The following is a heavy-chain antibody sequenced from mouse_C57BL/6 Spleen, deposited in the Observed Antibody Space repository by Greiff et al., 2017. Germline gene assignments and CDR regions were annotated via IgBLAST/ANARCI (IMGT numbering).Heavy chain of an antibody. CDR3: ARCYSNFHYAMDY. J-gene: IGHJ4*01. D-gene: IGHD2-5*01. CDR2: INPSSGYT. Sequence: VQLQQSGAELAKPGASVKLSCKASGYTFTSYWMHWVKQRPGQGLEWIGYINPSSGYTKYNQKFKDKATLIADKSSSTAYMQLSSLTYEDSAVYYCARCYSNFHYAMDYWGQGTSVTVSS. V-gene: IGHV1-7*01. CDR1: GYTFTSYW.